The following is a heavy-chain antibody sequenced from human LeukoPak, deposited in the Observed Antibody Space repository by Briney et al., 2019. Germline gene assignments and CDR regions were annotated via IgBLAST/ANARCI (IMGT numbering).Heavy chain of an antibody. J-gene: IGHJ3*02. CDR3: ASGEYCGGDCYSGTDAFDI. CDR1: GGSISSSNW. V-gene: IGHV4-4*02. D-gene: IGHD2-21*02. CDR2: IYYSGST. Sequence: SETLSLTCAVSGGSISSSNWWSWVRQPPGKGLEWIGSIYYSGSTYYNPSLKSRVTISVDTSKNQFSLKLSSVTAADTAVYYCASGEYCGGDCYSGTDAFDIWGQGTMVTVSS.